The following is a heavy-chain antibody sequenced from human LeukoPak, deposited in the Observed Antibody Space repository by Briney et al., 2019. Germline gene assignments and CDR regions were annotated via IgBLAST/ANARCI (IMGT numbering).Heavy chain of an antibody. J-gene: IGHJ6*02. V-gene: IGHV3-7*04. D-gene: IGHD3-22*01. CDR1: GFTFSGFW. CDR3: ARTGIYDSSGYYRYYYYGMEV. CDR2: IKQDGSEK. Sequence: GGSLRLSCAASGFTFSGFWMSWVRQAPGKGLEWVANIKQDGSEKNYVHSVKGRFTISRDNAKNSLYLQMNSLRAEDTAVYYCARTGIYDSSGYYRYYYYGMEVWGQGTTVTVSS.